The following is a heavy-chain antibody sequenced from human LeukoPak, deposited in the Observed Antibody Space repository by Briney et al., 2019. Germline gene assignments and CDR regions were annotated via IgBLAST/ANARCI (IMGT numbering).Heavy chain of an antibody. CDR1: GGSISSSSYY. V-gene: IGHV4-39*01. Sequence: SETLSLTCTVSGGSISSSSYYWCWIRQPPGKGLEWIGSIYYSGRIYSNPSLKSRVTISLDTSKNPFSLKLSSVTHPDTTVQYWARPGQGYFDFRGARTPVSVSS. J-gene: IGHJ4*01. CDR2: IYYSGRI. CDR3: ARPGQGYFDF.